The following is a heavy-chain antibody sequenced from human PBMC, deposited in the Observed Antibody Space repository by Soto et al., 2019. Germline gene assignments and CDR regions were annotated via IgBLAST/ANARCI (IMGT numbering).Heavy chain of an antibody. V-gene: IGHV3-23*01. CDR2: ISDPGTST. D-gene: IGHD2-21*02. CDR3: AKSLVTPSDAFDL. J-gene: IGHJ3*01. CDR1: GFTFGNYA. Sequence: GGSLRLSCAASGFTFGNYAMNWVRQAPGKGLEWISSISDPGTSTYYANSVKGRFSMSRDNSKNTLFLQMNRLRADDTAAYFCAKSLVTPSDAFDLWGRGTLVTVSS.